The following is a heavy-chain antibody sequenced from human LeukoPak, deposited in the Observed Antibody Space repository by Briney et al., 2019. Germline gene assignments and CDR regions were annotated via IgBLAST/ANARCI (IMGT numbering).Heavy chain of an antibody. CDR1: GYTFTNYG. D-gene: IGHD2-8*01. CDR3: ARDRGLSYKAFDI. J-gene: IGHJ3*02. CDR2: IIPIFGTA. V-gene: IGHV1-69*05. Sequence: SVKVSCKASGYTFTNYGISWVRQAPGQGLEWMGGIIPIFGTANYAQKFQGRVTITTDESTSTAYMELSSLRSEDTAVYYCARDRGLSYKAFDIWGQGTMVTVSS.